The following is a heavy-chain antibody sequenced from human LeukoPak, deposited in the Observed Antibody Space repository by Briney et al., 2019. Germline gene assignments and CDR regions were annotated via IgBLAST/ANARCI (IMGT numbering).Heavy chain of an antibody. V-gene: IGHV1-69*05. CDR3: ARDLGDYGENGAFDI. J-gene: IGHJ3*02. D-gene: IGHD4-17*01. CDR2: IIPIFGTA. CDR1: GGTFSSYA. Sequence: SVKVSCKASGGTFSSYAISWVRQAPGQGLEWMGRIIPIFGTANYAQKFQGRVTITTDESTSTAYMELSSLRSEDTAVYYCARDLGDYGENGAFDIWGQGTMVTVS.